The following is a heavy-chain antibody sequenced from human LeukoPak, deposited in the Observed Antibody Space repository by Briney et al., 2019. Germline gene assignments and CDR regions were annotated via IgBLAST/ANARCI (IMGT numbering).Heavy chain of an antibody. D-gene: IGHD3-22*01. CDR2: INHSGST. Sequence: PSETLSLTCAVYGGSFSGYYWSWIRQPPGRGLEWIGEINHSGSTNYNPSLKSRVTISVDTSKNQFSLKLSSVTAADTAVYYCARGYYYDGYLDYWGQGTLVTVSS. V-gene: IGHV4-34*01. CDR1: GGSFSGYY. CDR3: ARGYYYDGYLDY. J-gene: IGHJ4*02.